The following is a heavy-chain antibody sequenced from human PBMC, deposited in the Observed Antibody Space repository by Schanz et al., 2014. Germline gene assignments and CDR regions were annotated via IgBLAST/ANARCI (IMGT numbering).Heavy chain of an antibody. J-gene: IGHJ4*02. CDR2: IKISGDV. V-gene: IGHV3-48*02. D-gene: IGHD7-27*01. CDR3: VRDYNWGFDN. Sequence: EVQLVESGGGLVQPGGSLRLSCAASGFTFSTYCMSWVRQAPGKGLEWISYIKISGDVFYTDSVKGRFTISRDNAKSSLYLQMSSLRDEDTAIYYCVRDYNWGFDNWGQGTLVTVSS. CDR1: GFTFSTYC.